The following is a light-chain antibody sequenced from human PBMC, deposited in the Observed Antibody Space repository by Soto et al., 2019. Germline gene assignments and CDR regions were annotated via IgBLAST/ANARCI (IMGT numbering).Light chain of an antibody. CDR3: HQYATSLT. Sequence: EIVLTQSPGTLSLSPGERATLSCRASQSVSSNKLAWYQQKPGQTPRLLIYGASSRATGIPDRFSGSGSGTDFTLTISRLEPEDFAVYYCHQYATSLTFGGGTKVEIK. J-gene: IGKJ4*01. V-gene: IGKV3-20*01. CDR1: QSVSSNK. CDR2: GAS.